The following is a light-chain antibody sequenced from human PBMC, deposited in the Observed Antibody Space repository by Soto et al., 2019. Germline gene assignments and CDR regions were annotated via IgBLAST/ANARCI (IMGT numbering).Light chain of an antibody. CDR3: QQYGSSHLT. Sequence: EIVMTQSPATLSVSPGERATLSCRASQSVSSSSLAWYQQKPGLAPRLLIYDASSRATGIPDRFSGSGSGTDFTLTISRLEPEDFAVYYCQQYGSSHLTLGGGTKVDIK. CDR1: QSVSSSS. CDR2: DAS. V-gene: IGKV3D-20*01. J-gene: IGKJ4*01.